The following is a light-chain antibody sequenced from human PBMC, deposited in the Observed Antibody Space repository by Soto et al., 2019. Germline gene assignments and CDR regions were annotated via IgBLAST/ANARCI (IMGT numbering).Light chain of an antibody. J-gene: IGKJ4*01. V-gene: IGKV3-11*01. CDR3: QQGSHSLT. CDR2: DAS. Sequence: EIVLTQSPATLSLSPGERATLSCRASQSVSRYLAWYQQKPGQAPRLLIYDASNRATGIPARFSGSGSGADFTLTISSLEPEAFAVYYCQQGSHSLTFGGGTKVEIK. CDR1: QSVSRY.